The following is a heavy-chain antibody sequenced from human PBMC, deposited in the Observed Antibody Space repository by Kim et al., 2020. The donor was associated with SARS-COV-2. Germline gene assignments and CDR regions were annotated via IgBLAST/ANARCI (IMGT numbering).Heavy chain of an antibody. CDR3: VRNGGSFYYWYFDL. Sequence: ASVKVSCKASGYTFTSYDINWVRQATGQGLEWMGWMNPNSGNTGYAQKFQGRVTMTRNTSISTAYMELSSLRSEDTAVYYCVRNGGSFYYWYFDLWGRGTLVTVSS. V-gene: IGHV1-8*01. D-gene: IGHD2-15*01. CDR1: GYTFTSYD. J-gene: IGHJ2*01. CDR2: MNPNSGNT.